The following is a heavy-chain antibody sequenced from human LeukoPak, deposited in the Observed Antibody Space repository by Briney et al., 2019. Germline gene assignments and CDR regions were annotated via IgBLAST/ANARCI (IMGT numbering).Heavy chain of an antibody. Sequence: GASVKVSCKASGYTFTSYGISWVRQAPGQGLEWMGWISAYNGNTNYAQKLQGRVTMTTDTSTSTAYMELRSLRSDDTAVYYCARDFLLWFGELPRWAFDIWGQGTMVTVSS. J-gene: IGHJ3*02. CDR2: ISAYNGNT. CDR1: GYTFTSYG. CDR3: ARDFLLWFGELPRWAFDI. V-gene: IGHV1-18*01. D-gene: IGHD3-10*01.